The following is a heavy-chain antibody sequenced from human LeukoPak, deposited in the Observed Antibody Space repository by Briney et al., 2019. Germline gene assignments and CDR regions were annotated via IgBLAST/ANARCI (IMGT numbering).Heavy chain of an antibody. D-gene: IGHD3-3*01. CDR2: FSTSGSYI. V-gene: IGHV3-21*01. CDR1: VFIVSDFD. CDR3: ARGNYDFAYDP. J-gene: IGHJ5*02. Sequence: GGSLRLSCGASVFIVSDFDMTWVRQAPGKGLEWVSYFSTSGSYIHCADSEKGRFTISRDAAKNSLYLQLDSLTVEDTAVYFCARGNYDFAYDPWGQGTLVTVSS.